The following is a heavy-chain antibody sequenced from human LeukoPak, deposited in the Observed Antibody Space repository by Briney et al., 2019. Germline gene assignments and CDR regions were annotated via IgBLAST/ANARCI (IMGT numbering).Heavy chain of an antibody. D-gene: IGHD5-12*01. J-gene: IGHJ4*02. CDR2: INPSGGST. V-gene: IGHV1-46*01. Sequence: ASVKVSCKASGYTFTSYYMHWVRQAPGQGLEWMGIINPSGGSTSYAQKFQGRVTMTRDTSMSTVYMELSSLRSEDTAVYYCARDAPPYSGYDLRFDYWGQGTLVTVSS. CDR1: GYTFTSYY. CDR3: ARDAPPYSGYDLRFDY.